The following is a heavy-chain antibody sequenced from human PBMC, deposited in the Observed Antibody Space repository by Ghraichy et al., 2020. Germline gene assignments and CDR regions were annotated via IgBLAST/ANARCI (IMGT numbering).Heavy chain of an antibody. J-gene: IGHJ6*02. D-gene: IGHD3-22*01. CDR2: IWYDGSNK. CDR3: ASTRGKYYYDSRIYGMDV. CDR1: GFTFSSYG. V-gene: IGHV3-33*01. Sequence: GGSLRLSCAASGFTFSSYGMHWVRQAPGKGLEWVAVIWYDGSNKYYADSVKGRFTISRDNSKNTLYLQMNSLRAEDTAVYYCASTRGKYYYDSRIYGMDVWGQGTTVTVSS.